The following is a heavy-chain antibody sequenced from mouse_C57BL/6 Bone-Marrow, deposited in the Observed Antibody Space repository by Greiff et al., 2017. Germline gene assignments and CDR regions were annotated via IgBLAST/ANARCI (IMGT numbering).Heavy chain of an antibody. CDR3: ASGLSYLDY. J-gene: IGHJ2*02. Sequence: QVQLQQSGAELARPGASVKLSCKASGYTFTSYGISWVKQRTGQGLEWIGEIYPRSGNTYYNEKVKGKATLTADKSSSTAYMELRSLTSEASAVYFCASGLSYLDYGGQGTCLTVSS. V-gene: IGHV1-81*01. CDR2: IYPRSGNT. CDR1: GYTFTSYG.